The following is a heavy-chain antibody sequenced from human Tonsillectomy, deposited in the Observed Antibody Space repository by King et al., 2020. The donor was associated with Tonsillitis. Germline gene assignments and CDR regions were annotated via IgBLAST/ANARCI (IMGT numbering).Heavy chain of an antibody. J-gene: IGHJ6*03. V-gene: IGHV3-21*01. Sequence: VQLVESGGGLVKPGGSLRLSCAASGFTFSSDSMNWVRQAPGKGLEWCSSIISGSSYIYYADSVKGRFTISRENAKNSLYLQMNSLRAEETAVYYCARETTSVAAYYYYYMDVWGKGTTVTVSS. CDR2: IISGSSYI. CDR3: ARETTSVAAYYYYYMDV. CDR1: GFTFSSDS. D-gene: IGHD6-19*01.